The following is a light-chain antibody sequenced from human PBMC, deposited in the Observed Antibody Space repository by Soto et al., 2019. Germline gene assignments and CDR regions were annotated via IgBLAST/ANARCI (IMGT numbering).Light chain of an antibody. Sequence: EIQMTQSPPTLSVSVGDRVTITCRASQGIVRWLAWYQQKPGKAPKLLIYDASSLESGVPSRFSGSGAGTEFTLTISSLQPDDFATYYCQQSYSTPLTFGGGTKVDIK. CDR3: QQSYSTPLT. CDR1: QGIVRW. J-gene: IGKJ4*01. CDR2: DAS. V-gene: IGKV1-5*01.